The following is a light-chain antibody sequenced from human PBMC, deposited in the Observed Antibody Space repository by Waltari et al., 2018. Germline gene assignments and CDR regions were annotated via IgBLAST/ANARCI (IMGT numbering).Light chain of an antibody. V-gene: IGKV1-9*01. CDR2: AAS. J-gene: IGKJ3*01. Sequence: IQLTQSPSSLSASVGDRVTITCPASQGIGSYLAWYQQKPGKAPKLLIYAASTLKNAVPSRFSGSGFGTDFTLTISSLQPEDFATYYCQQSNSYPFTFGPGTKVDIK. CDR3: QQSNSYPFT. CDR1: QGIGSY.